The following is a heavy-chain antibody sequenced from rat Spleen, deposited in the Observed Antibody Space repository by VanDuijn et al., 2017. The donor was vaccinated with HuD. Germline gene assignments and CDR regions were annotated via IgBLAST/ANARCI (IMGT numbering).Heavy chain of an antibody. CDR2: IWGDGST. D-gene: IGHD1-11*01. J-gene: IGHJ3*01. CDR3: TRSYGGYTSNLFPY. Sequence: QVQLKESGPGLVQPSQTLSLTCTVSGFSLISNSEHWVRQPPGKGLEWMGGIWGDGSTDYNSALKSRLTITRDTSKSQVFLKMNSLQADDTAIYFCTRSYGGYTSNLFPYWGQGTLVTVSS. CDR1: GFSLISNS. V-gene: IGHV2-1*01.